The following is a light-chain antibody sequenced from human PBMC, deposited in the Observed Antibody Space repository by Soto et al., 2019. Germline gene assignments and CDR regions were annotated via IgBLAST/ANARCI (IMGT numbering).Light chain of an antibody. Sequence: EIVLTQSPATLSLSPGEGATLSCRASQSVSSYLAWYQQKPGQAPRLLNFDTSNRATGIPARFSGSGSGTDLTLTISGLETEDFAVYYCQQRTNRPPITFGQGTRLEI. CDR3: QQRTNRPPIT. J-gene: IGKJ5*01. V-gene: IGKV3-11*01. CDR1: QSVSSY. CDR2: DTS.